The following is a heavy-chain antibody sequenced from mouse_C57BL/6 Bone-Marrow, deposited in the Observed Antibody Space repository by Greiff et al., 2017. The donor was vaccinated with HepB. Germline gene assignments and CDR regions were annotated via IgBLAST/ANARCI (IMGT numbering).Heavy chain of an antibody. J-gene: IGHJ4*01. CDR1: GFNIKDDY. V-gene: IGHV14-4*01. Sequence: VQLKQSGAELVRPGASVKLSCTASGFNIKDDYMHWVKQRPEQGLEWIGWIDPENGDTEYASKFQGKATITADTSSNTAYLQLSSLTSEDTAVYYCNRGGYYDYGTLYYYAMDYWGQGTSVTVSS. CDR2: IDPENGDT. CDR3: NRGGYYDYGTLYYYAMDY. D-gene: IGHD2-4*01.